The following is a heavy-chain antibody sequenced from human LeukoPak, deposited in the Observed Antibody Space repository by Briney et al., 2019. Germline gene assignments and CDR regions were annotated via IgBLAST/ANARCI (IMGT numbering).Heavy chain of an antibody. D-gene: IGHD3-3*01. Sequence: PGGSLRLXCEASGFSFSSFWMSWVRQAPGKELVWVSRINSDGSSTSYADSVKGRFTISRDNAKNTLYLQMNSLRAEDTAVYYCARENDFWSGVNFDYWGQGTLVTVSS. CDR3: ARENDFWSGVNFDY. V-gene: IGHV3-74*01. J-gene: IGHJ4*02. CDR1: GFSFSSFW. CDR2: INSDGSST.